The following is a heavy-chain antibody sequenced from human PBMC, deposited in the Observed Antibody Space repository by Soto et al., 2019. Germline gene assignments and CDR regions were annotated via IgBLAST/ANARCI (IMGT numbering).Heavy chain of an antibody. V-gene: IGHV3-30*18. CDR2: ISFDGDNE. D-gene: IGHD2-21*01. CDR1: GFIFSNYG. J-gene: IGHJ4*02. CDR3: AKDGDVVANEMGY. Sequence: QVQLVESGGGVVQPGTSLRLSCTASGFIFSNYGMHWVRQAPGKGLEWVAVISFDGDNEYYAASVKGRFTISRDNSKTTLFLQMNSLRAEDTAVYYCAKDGDVVANEMGYWGQGTLVTVSS.